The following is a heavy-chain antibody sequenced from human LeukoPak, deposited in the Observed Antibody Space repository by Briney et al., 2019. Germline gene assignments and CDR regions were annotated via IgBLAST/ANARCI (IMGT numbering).Heavy chain of an antibody. CDR2: ISSSSSTI. CDR3: AGAEFGELWPLDY. CDR1: GFTFSSYS. Sequence: GGSLRLSCAASGFTFSSYSMNWVRQAPGKGLEWVSYISSSSSTIYYADSVKGRFPISRDNAKNSLYLQMNSLRAEDTAVYYCAGAEFGELWPLDYWGQGTLVTVSS. J-gene: IGHJ4*02. D-gene: IGHD3-10*01. V-gene: IGHV3-48*01.